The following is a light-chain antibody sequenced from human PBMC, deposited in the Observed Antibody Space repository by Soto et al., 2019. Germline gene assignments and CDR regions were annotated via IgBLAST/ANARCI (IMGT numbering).Light chain of an antibody. J-gene: IGKJ4*01. CDR1: QSVSGY. Sequence: EIVLTQSPATLSLSPGERATLSCRASQSVSGYLAWYRQKPGQAPRLLIYDAFNRATGIPARFSGSGSGTDFTLTISSLKPEDFAVYYCQQRSNWPLTFGGGTKVEIK. CDR3: QQRSNWPLT. V-gene: IGKV3-11*01. CDR2: DAF.